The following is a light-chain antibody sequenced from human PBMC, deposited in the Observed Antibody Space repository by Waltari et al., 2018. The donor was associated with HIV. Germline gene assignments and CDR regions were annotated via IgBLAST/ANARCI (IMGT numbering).Light chain of an antibody. Sequence: QSVLTQPPSVSGAPGPRVTISCTGSSSNIGAGFDVHWFQQLPGTAPKLLIYVNSNRPSGVPDRFSGSKSCTSASLAITGLQAEDEADYYCQSYDSSLSGWVFGGGTKLTVL. CDR1: SSNIGAGFD. V-gene: IGLV1-40*01. CDR3: QSYDSSLSGWV. J-gene: IGLJ3*02. CDR2: VNS.